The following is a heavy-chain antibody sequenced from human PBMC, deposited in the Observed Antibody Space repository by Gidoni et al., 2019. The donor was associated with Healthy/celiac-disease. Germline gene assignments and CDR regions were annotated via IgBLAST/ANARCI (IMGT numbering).Heavy chain of an antibody. J-gene: IGHJ2*01. V-gene: IGHV3-7*04. CDR1: GFPFRSYW. Sequence: EVQLVESGGGLVQPGGSLSLSCAASGFPFRSYWLSWVRQAPGKGLEWVDNIKQDGSEKYYVDSVKGRFTISRDNAKNSLYLQMNSLRAEDTAVYYCARVGKSIAVAGTSWYFDLWGRGTLVTVSS. CDR2: IKQDGSEK. CDR3: ARVGKSIAVAGTSWYFDL. D-gene: IGHD6-19*01.